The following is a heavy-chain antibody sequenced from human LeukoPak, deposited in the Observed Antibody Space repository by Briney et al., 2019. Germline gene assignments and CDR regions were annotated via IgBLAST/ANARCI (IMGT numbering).Heavy chain of an antibody. V-gene: IGHV4-59*01. D-gene: IGHD6-19*01. J-gene: IGHJ4*02. CDR1: GGSISSYY. Sequence: PSETLSLTCTVSGGSISSYYWSWIRQPPGKGLEWIGYIYYSGSTNYNPSLKGRVTTSVDTSKNQFSLKLSSVTAADTAVYYCARVPNGYSSGWYVDYWGQGTLVTVSS. CDR3: ARVPNGYSSGWYVDY. CDR2: IYYSGST.